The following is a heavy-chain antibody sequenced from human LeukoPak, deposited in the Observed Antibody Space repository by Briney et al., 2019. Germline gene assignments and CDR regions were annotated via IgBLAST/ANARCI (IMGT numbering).Heavy chain of an antibody. Sequence: GGSLRLSCAASGFTFSNAWMSWVRQAPGKGLEWVGRIKSKTDGGTTDYAAPVKGRFTISRDDSKNTLYLQMNSLKTEDTAVYYCTTGPYSPKLYNWNDPPSPDRGGQGTLVTVSS. CDR3: TTGPYSPKLYNWNDPPSPDR. D-gene: IGHD1-20*01. J-gene: IGHJ1*01. CDR1: GFTFSNAW. CDR2: IKSKTDGGTT. V-gene: IGHV3-15*01.